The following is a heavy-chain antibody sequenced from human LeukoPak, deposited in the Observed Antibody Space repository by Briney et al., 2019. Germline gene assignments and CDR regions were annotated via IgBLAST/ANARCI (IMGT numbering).Heavy chain of an antibody. V-gene: IGHV4-28*01. CDR1: GYSISNNNW. D-gene: IGHD6-19*01. CDR2: IYYNGNT. J-gene: IGHJ3*01. Sequence: SETLSLTCTVSGYSISNNNWWAWVRQPPGKGLVWMGYIYYNGNTYYNPYNPSLTSRVTMSVDTSKNQFSLKLDSVTEIDTAMYYCARNQAVASNRGASDVWRQGTMVTVSS. CDR3: ARNQAVASNRGASDV.